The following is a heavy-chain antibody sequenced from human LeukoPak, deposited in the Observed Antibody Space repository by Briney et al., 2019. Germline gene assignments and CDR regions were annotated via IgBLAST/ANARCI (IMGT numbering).Heavy chain of an antibody. J-gene: IGHJ4*02. V-gene: IGHV3-48*03. CDR3: ALLAVASDFDY. Sequence: GSLRLSCAVSGFPFSFYEMNWVRQAPGKGLEWVSNIGSSGPTIYYADSVKGRFSISRDNAKSSLYLQMNSLRVEDTAVYYCALLAVASDFDYWGQGALVTVSS. CDR1: GFPFSFYE. CDR2: IGSSGPTI. D-gene: IGHD6-19*01.